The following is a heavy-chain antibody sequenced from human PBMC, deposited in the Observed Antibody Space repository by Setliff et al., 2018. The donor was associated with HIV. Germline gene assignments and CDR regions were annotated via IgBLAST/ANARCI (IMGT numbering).Heavy chain of an antibody. D-gene: IGHD2-2*01. J-gene: IGHJ6*02. Sequence: ASVKVSCKASGGTFSSSALSWVRQAPGQGLEWMGWINPNSGGTNYAQKFQGRVTMTRDTSISTAYMELSGLTSDDSAVYYCARYLVVVPVAVGGLDVWGQGTTVTVSS. CDR3: ARYLVVVPVAVGGLDV. V-gene: IGHV1-2*02. CDR2: INPNSGGT. CDR1: GGTFSSSA.